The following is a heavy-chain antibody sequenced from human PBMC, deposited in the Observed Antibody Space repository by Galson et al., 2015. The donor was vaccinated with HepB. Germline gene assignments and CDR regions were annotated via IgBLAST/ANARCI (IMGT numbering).Heavy chain of an antibody. CDR3: AREGYYYDSSGYYYGDHDAFDI. V-gene: IGHV1-46*01. J-gene: IGHJ3*02. CDR2: INPSGGST. Sequence: SVKVSCKASGYTFTSYYMHWVRQAPGQGLEWMGIINPSGGSTSYAQKFQGRVTMTRDTSTSTVYMELSSLRSEDTAVYYCAREGYYYDSSGYYYGDHDAFDIWGQGTMVTVS. D-gene: IGHD3-22*01. CDR1: GYTFTSYY.